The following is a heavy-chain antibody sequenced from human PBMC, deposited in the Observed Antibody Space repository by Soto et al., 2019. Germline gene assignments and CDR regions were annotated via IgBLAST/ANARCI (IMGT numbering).Heavy chain of an antibody. V-gene: IGHV3-23*01. CDR3: AKGVGGSYRSELDY. J-gene: IGHJ4*02. CDR1: GFTFSSYA. D-gene: IGHD2-15*01. Sequence: EVQLLESGGGLVQPGGSLRRSCAASGFTFSSYAMSWVRQPPGKGLEWVSAISGSGGSTYYADSGKGRYAISRDNSKNTLYLQMNSLRAEDTAVYYWAKGVGGSYRSELDYWGEGTLVTVSS. CDR2: ISGSGGST.